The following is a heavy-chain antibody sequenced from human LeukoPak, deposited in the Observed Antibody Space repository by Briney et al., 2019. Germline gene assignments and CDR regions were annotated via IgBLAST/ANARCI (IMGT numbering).Heavy chain of an antibody. D-gene: IGHD3-22*01. CDR1: GFTFSGSA. CDR3: TRLSHYYDSSGYYPRDY. V-gene: IGHV3-73*01. CDR2: IRSKANSYAT. Sequence: GVLRLSCAASGFTFSGSAMHWVRQASGKGLEWVGRIRSKANSYATAYAASVKGRFTISRDDSKNTAYLQMNSLKTEDTAVYYCTRLSHYYDSSGYYPRDYWGQGTLVTVSS. J-gene: IGHJ4*02.